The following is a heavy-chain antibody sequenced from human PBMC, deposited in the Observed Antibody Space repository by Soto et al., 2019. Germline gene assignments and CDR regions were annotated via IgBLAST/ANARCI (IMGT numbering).Heavy chain of an antibody. V-gene: IGHV3-48*03. CDR3: ARGVVAATLFQH. Sequence: EVQLVESGGVLTQPGGSLRLSCAASGFPFSNFEMNWVRQAPGKVLEWVSYISSRGSPKHYEDTVEGRFTISRDNAKNSLYLQMNSLRAEDTAVYFCARGVVAATLFQHWGQGTLVTVSS. CDR1: GFPFSNFE. D-gene: IGHD2-15*01. CDR2: ISSRGSPK. J-gene: IGHJ1*01.